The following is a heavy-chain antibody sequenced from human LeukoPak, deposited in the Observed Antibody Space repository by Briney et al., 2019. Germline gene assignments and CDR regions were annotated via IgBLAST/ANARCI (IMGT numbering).Heavy chain of an antibody. V-gene: IGHV3-9*03. CDR1: GFTFDDYA. CDR2: ISWNSGSI. CDR3: AKSPGVNSAPFDP. J-gene: IGHJ5*02. Sequence: GRSLRLSCAAPGFTFDDYAMHWVRQAPGKGLDWVSGISWNSGSIGYADSVKGRFTISRDNAKNSLYLQMNSLRAEDMALYYCAKSPGVNSAPFDPWGQGTLVTVSS. D-gene: IGHD3-10*01.